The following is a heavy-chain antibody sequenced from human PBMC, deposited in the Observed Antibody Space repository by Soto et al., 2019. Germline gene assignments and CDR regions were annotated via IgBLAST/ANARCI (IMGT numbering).Heavy chain of an antibody. J-gene: IGHJ6*02. CDR1: GFTFSSYW. CDR3: ARDLLWFGEFGGMDV. Sequence: GGSLRLSCAASGFTFSSYWMHWVRQAPGKGLVWVSRINSDGSSTSYADSVKGRFTISRDNAKNTLYLQMNSLRAEDTAVYYCARDLLWFGEFGGMDVWGQGTTVTVSS. D-gene: IGHD3-10*01. CDR2: INSDGSST. V-gene: IGHV3-74*01.